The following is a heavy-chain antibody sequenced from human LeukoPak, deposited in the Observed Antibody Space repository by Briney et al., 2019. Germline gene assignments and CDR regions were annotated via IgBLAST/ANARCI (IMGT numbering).Heavy chain of an antibody. V-gene: IGHV3-23*01. Sequence: GGSLRLSCPVSGFTFSRYVMSWVCPAPGKGLEWLSGISGSGNGTSYADSVKGRFIISRDNSKNMVYLQMNSQTVEDTATYYCAKRTMSAFDSWGQGTLLIVSS. CDR3: AKRTMSAFDS. CDR2: ISGSGNGT. CDR1: GFTFSRYV. J-gene: IGHJ4*02.